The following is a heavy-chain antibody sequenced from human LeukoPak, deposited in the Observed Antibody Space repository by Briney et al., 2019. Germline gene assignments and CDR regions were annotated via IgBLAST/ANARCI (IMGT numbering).Heavy chain of an antibody. CDR2: ISYDGSNK. CDR3: ARGPHSGYDSSDY. D-gene: IGHD5-12*01. CDR1: GFTFSSYA. V-gene: IGHV3-30-3*01. Sequence: GGSLRLSCAASGFTFSSYAVHWVRQAPGKGLEWVAVISYDGSNKYYADSVKGRFTISRDNSKNTLYLQMNSLRAEDTAVYYCARGPHSGYDSSDYWGQGTLVTVSS. J-gene: IGHJ4*02.